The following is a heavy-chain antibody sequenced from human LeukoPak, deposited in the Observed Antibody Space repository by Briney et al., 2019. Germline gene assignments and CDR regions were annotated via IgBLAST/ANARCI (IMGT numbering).Heavy chain of an antibody. D-gene: IGHD6-13*01. CDR3: AKDRASQQPYYFDD. Sequence: AGGSLRLSCAASGFTFSSYVMTWVRQAPGKGLEWVSGISGSGGRTYYADSVKGRFTISRDNSKNTLSLQMNSLRVEDTAVYYCAKDRASQQPYYFDDWGQGTLVTVSS. CDR1: GFTFSSYV. V-gene: IGHV3-23*01. J-gene: IGHJ4*02. CDR2: ISGSGGRT.